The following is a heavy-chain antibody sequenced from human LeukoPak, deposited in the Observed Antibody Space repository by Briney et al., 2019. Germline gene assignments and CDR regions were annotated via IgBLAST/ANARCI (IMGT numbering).Heavy chain of an antibody. CDR1: GFTFSDHW. J-gene: IGHJ4*02. V-gene: IGHV3-7*01. D-gene: IGHD2-2*01. Sequence: GGSLRLSCTASGFTFSDHWMTWVRQAPGKGLEWVATIKGDGSHRSYGDSVRGRFTISRDNAKNSLTLEMDSLRVEDTAVYYCAKDRGIVVVPAAMQPGYWGQGTLVTVSS. CDR2: IKGDGSHR. CDR3: AKDRGIVVVPAAMQPGY.